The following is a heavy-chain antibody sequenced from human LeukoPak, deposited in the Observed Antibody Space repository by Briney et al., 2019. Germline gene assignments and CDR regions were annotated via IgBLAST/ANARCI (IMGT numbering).Heavy chain of an antibody. D-gene: IGHD4-17*01. CDR1: GYIFRDYY. Sequence: GGCLRLSRAASGYIFRDYYMSGVRQARGRGRGWGSYISVISDYTNYTDSVKGRFTTSRDNARNSLYMRMYSLRAPNTPVYYSAKGGTYGDYRYYFDYWGQGTLVTVSS. CDR3: AKGGTYGDYRYYFDY. V-gene: IGHV3-11*05. CDR2: ISVISDYT. J-gene: IGHJ4*02.